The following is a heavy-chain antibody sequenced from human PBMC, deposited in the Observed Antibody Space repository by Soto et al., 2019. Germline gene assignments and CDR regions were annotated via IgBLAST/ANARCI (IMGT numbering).Heavy chain of an antibody. V-gene: IGHV3-21*01. CDR3: ARDGQLEYSFYYYGMDV. CDR1: GFTFSSYS. D-gene: IGHD1-1*01. CDR2: ISSSSSYI. J-gene: IGHJ6*02. Sequence: EVQLVESGGGLVKPGGSLRLSCAASGFTFSSYSMNWVRQAPGKGLEWVSSISSSSSYIYYADSVKGRFTISRDNAKNSLYLKSNSLRAEDTAVYYCARDGQLEYSFYYYGMDVWGQGTTVTVSS.